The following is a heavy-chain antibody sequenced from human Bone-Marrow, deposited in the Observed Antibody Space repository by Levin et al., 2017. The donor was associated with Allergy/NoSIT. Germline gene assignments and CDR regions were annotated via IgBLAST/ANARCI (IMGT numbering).Heavy chain of an antibody. D-gene: IGHD4-23*01. CDR1: GFTFSTYG. J-gene: IGHJ4*02. V-gene: IGHV3-33*01. CDR3: ARDRYGGNSGLIDY. CDR2: IYYDGSDK. Sequence: PGGSLRLSCAASGFTFSTYGMHWVRQAPGKGLEWVTLIYYDGSDKYYSDSVKGRFTISRDNSKNMVYLQMDSLRAEDTAVYYCARDRYGGNSGLIDYWGQGTLVTVSS.